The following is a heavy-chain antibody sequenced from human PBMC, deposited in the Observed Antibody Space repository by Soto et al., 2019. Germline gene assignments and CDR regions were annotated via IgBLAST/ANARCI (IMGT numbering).Heavy chain of an antibody. Sequence: QLQLQESGAGLVKPSQTLSLTCAGSGGSISSGDYSWSWLRQPPGKGLEWIGYIYHSVSTYYNPSLKSRVTISIDSSKNQFSPKLTSVTAADTAVYYSARGHDSNDNWGQGTKVTDYS. D-gene: IGHD3-22*01. CDR1: GGSISSGDYS. CDR3: ARGHDSNDN. CDR2: IYHSVST. V-gene: IGHV4-30-2*01. J-gene: IGHJ4*02.